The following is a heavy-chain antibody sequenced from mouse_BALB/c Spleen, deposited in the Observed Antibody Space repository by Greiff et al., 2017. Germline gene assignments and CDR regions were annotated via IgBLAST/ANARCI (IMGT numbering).Heavy chain of an antibody. V-gene: IGHV14-1*02. CDR3: ASPTMITNFDY. J-gene: IGHJ2*01. CDR2: IDPENGNT. CDR1: GFNIKDYY. D-gene: IGHD2-4*01. Sequence: VQLQQSGAELVRPGALVKLSCKASGFNIKDYYMHWVKQRPEQGLEWIGWIDPENGNTKYDPKFQGKATITADTSSNTAYLQLSSLTSEDTAVYYCASPTMITNFDYWGQGTTLTVSS.